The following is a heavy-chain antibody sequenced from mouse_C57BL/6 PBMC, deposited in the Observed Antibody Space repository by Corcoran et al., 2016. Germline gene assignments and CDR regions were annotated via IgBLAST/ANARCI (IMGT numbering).Heavy chain of an antibody. CDR3: ARWLPYAMDY. J-gene: IGHJ4*01. CDR2: INTYSGVP. V-gene: IGHV9-3*01. Sequence: QIQLVQSGPELKKPGETVKISCKASGYTFTTYGMSWVKQAPGKGLKWMGWINTYSGVPTYADDFKGRFAFSLETSASTAYLQINNLKNEDTATYFCARWLPYAMDYWGQGTSVTVSS. D-gene: IGHD2-2*01. CDR1: GYTFTTYG.